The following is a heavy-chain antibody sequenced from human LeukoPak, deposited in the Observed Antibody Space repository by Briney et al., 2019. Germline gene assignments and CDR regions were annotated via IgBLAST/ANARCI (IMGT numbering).Heavy chain of an antibody. Sequence: GGSLRLSCAASGFTFSDYYMSWIRQAPGKGLEWVSYIGSSGSTIYYADSVKGRFTISRDNAKNSLYLQMNSLRAEDTAVYYCARDCRNYYDSSDTFDYWGQGTLVTVSS. CDR2: IGSSGSTI. V-gene: IGHV3-11*04. D-gene: IGHD3-22*01. CDR3: ARDCRNYYDSSDTFDY. J-gene: IGHJ4*02. CDR1: GFTFSDYY.